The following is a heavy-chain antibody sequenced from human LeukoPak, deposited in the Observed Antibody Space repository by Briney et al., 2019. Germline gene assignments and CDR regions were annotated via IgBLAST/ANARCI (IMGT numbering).Heavy chain of an antibody. CDR1: GGSISNYY. CDR2: IYYSGST. V-gene: IGHV4-59*08. CDR3: ARRTYFDL. Sequence: SETLSLTCTVSGGSISNYYWSWVRQPPGKGLEWIGYIYYSGSTTYNPSLKSRVTISVDTSKNQFSLKLSSVTAADTAVYYCARRTYFDLWGRGTLVTVFS. J-gene: IGHJ2*01.